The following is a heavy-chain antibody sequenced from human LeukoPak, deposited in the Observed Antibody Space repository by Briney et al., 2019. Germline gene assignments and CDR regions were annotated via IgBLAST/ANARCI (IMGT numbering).Heavy chain of an antibody. V-gene: IGHV1-2*04. CDR1: GYTFTGYY. D-gene: IGHD2-15*01. J-gene: IGHJ5*02. CDR2: INPNSGGT. Sequence: VASVKVSCKASGYTFTGYYMHWVRQAPGQGLEWMGWINPNSGGTNYAQKFQGWVTMTRDTSISTAYMELSRLRSDDTAVYYCARGYCSGGSCYDNWFDPWGQGILVTVSS. CDR3: ARGYCSGGSCYDNWFDP.